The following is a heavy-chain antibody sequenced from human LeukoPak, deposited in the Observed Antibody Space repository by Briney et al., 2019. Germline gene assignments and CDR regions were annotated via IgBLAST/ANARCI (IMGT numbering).Heavy chain of an antibody. Sequence: GGSLRLSCAASGFTFSSSWMSWVRQAPGKGLEWVANIKQDGSEKYYVDSVKGRFTISRDNAKNSLFLQMNSLRAEDTAVYYCARGVRATRYYYYYMDVWGKGTTVTISS. J-gene: IGHJ6*03. CDR1: GFTFSSSW. CDR2: IKQDGSEK. D-gene: IGHD1-1*01. CDR3: ARGVRATRYYYYYMDV. V-gene: IGHV3-7*01.